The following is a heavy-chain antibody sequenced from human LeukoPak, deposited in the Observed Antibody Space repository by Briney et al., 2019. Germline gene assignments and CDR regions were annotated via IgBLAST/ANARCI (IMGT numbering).Heavy chain of an antibody. CDR1: GVSFNDYY. CDR2: INHSGYT. J-gene: IGHJ4*02. Sequence: SETLSLTCAVSGVSFNDYYWSWVRQTPGKGLEWIGEINHSGYTNDSPSLKSRATLSIDASRKQFSLNLRSVTVADTGIYYCTRMTTGHDYWGQGTLVTVSS. CDR3: TRMTTGHDY. V-gene: IGHV4-34*04. D-gene: IGHD4-17*01.